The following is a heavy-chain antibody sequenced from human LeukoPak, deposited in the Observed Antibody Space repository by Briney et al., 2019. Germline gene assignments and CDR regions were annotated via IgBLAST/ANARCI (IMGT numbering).Heavy chain of an antibody. V-gene: IGHV1-46*01. CDR1: GYTFTSYY. Sequence: ASVTVSFKASGYTFTSYYMHWVRQAPGQELEWMGIINPSGGSTSYAQKFQGRVTMTRDTSTSTVYMELSSLRSEDTAVYYCARVSVVATIWGAFDYWGQGTLVTVSS. J-gene: IGHJ4*02. D-gene: IGHD5-12*01. CDR3: ARVSVVATIWGAFDY. CDR2: INPSGGST.